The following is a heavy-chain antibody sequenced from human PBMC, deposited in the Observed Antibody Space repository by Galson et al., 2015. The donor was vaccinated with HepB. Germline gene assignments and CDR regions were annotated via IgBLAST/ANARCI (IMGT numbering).Heavy chain of an antibody. CDR2: INPSGGST. Sequence: SVKVSCKASGYTFTSYYMHWVRQAPGQGLEWMGIINPSGGSTSYAQKFQGRVTMTRDTSTSTVYMELSSLRSEDTAVYYCARDYSSSSSYYYGMDVWGQGTTVTVSS. V-gene: IGHV1-46*01. D-gene: IGHD6-6*01. CDR1: GYTFTSYY. CDR3: ARDYSSSSSYYYGMDV. J-gene: IGHJ6*02.